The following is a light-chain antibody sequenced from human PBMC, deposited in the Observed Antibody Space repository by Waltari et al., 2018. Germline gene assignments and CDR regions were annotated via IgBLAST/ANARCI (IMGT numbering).Light chain of an antibody. CDR3: GTWDSSLSAVV. J-gene: IGLJ2*01. CDR2: DNN. V-gene: IGLV1-51*01. Sequence: QSVLTQPPSVSAAPGQKVTISCSGSSSNIGNNYVSWYQQLPGTAPKLLIYDNNKRPSGIPDRLPGSKAGTSATLGITGVQTGDEADYDCGTWDSSLSAVVFGGGTKLTVL. CDR1: SSNIGNNY.